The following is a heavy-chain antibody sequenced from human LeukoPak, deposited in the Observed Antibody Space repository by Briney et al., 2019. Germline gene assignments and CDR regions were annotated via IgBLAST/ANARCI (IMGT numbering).Heavy chain of an antibody. CDR3: ARGGDFWSGSSYYFDY. V-gene: IGHV5-51*01. CDR1: GYSFTSYW. D-gene: IGHD3-3*01. CDR2: IYPGDSDT. J-gene: IGHJ4*02. Sequence: GESLKISCKGSGYSFTSYWIGWVRQMPGKGLEWMGIIYPGDSDTRYSPSFQGQVTISADKSISTAYLQWSSLKASDTAMYYCARGGDFWSGSSYYFDYWGQGTLVTVSS.